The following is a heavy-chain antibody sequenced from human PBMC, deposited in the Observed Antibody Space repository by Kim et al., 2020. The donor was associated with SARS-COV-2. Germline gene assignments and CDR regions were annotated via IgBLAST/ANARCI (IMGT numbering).Heavy chain of an antibody. D-gene: IGHD1-26*01. J-gene: IGHJ5*02. CDR1: GFTFSSSW. V-gene: IGHV3-74*01. Sequence: GGSLRLSCAASGFTFSSSWMHWVRQAPGKGLVWVSRINGDGSSTSYADSVKGRFTISRDNAKNTLYLQMNSLRADDTAVYYCARAEATTGLYIGSAWGQGILLTVSS. CDR3: ARAEATTGLYIGSA. CDR2: INGDGSST.